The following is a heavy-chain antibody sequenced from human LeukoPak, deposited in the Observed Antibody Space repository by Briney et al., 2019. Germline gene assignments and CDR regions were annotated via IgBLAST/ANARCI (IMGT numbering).Heavy chain of an antibody. CDR1: GYTFTGYY. D-gene: IGHD2-2*01. Sequence: ASVEVSCKASGYTFTGYYMHWVRQAPGQGLEWMGRINPNSGDTNYAQNFQGRVTMTRDTSINTAYMELSRLRSDDTAVYYCARDYCSSTSCLFDYWGQGTLVTVSS. CDR3: ARDYCSSTSCLFDY. J-gene: IGHJ4*02. V-gene: IGHV1-2*06. CDR2: INPNSGDT.